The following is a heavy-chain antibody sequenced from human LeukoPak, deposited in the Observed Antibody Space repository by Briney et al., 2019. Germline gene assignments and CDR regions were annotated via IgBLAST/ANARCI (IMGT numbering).Heavy chain of an antibody. V-gene: IGHV4-59*01. D-gene: IGHD3-3*01. J-gene: IGHJ6*03. Sequence: SETLSLTCTVSGGSISSYYWSWIRQPPGKGLEWIGYIYYSGSTNYNPSLKSRVTISVDTSKNQFSLKLSSVTAADTAVYYCASLKPTNLEWPFPHPMDVWGKGTTVTVSS. CDR1: GGSISSYY. CDR3: ASLKPTNLEWPFPHPMDV. CDR2: IYYSGST.